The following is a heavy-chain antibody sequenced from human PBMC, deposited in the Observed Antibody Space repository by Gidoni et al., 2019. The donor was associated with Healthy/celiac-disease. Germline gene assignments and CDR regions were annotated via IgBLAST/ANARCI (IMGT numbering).Heavy chain of an antibody. J-gene: IGHJ4*02. CDR1: GYTFPSYY. CDR3: ARGRIPYCGGDCPVDY. V-gene: IGHV1-46*01. CDR2: INPSGGST. D-gene: IGHD2-21*02. Sequence: QVQLVQSGAEVKKPGASVKVSCQASGYTFPSYYMHWVRQAPGQGLEWMGIINPSGGSTSYAQKFQGRVTMTRDTSTSTVYMELSSLRSEDTAVYYCARGRIPYCGGDCPVDYWGQGTLVTVSS.